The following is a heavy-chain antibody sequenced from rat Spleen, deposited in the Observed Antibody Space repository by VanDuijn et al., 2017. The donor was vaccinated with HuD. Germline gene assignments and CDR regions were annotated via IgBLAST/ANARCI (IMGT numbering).Heavy chain of an antibody. CDR1: GFSLTSHH. CDR3: AASVLGAGVFDY. V-gene: IGHV2-1*01. J-gene: IGHJ2*01. D-gene: IGHD5-1*01. Sequence: QVQLKESGPGLVQPSQTLSLTCTVSGFSLTSHHVSWVRRPPGKGLEWMGVIWTGGSTAYNSLLKSRLSISRDTSKSQVFLKMNSLQTEDTATYYCAASVLGAGVFDYWGQGVMVTVSS. CDR2: IWTGGST.